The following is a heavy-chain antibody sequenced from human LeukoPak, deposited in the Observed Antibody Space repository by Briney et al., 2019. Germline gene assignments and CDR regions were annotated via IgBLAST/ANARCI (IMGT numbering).Heavy chain of an antibody. CDR2: IRGSGGST. V-gene: IGHV3-23*01. J-gene: IGHJ4*02. Sequence: PGGSLRLSCAASGFTFSSYAMSWVRQAPGKGLEWVSAIRGSGGSTYYTDSVKGRFTISRDNSKNTLYLQMNSLRAEDTAVYYCAKESGVVVTAPLDYWGQGTLVTVSS. CDR3: AKESGVVVTAPLDY. CDR1: GFTFSSYA. D-gene: IGHD2-21*02.